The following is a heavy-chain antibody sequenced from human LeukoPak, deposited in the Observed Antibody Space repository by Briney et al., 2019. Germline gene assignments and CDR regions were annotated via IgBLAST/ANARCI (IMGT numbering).Heavy chain of an antibody. CDR1: GFIFSRCG. D-gene: IGHD6-13*01. J-gene: IGHJ4*02. Sequence: GGSLRLSCAASGFIFSRCGMHWVRQAPGKGLEWVAVIVYDGSEKYYKESVKGRFTISRDNSKKTLYLQMDSLRPEDTAVYYCAKDPRTGAASGIFYFDYWGQGTLLTVSS. V-gene: IGHV3-30*19. CDR3: AKDPRTGAASGIFYFDY. CDR2: IVYDGSEK.